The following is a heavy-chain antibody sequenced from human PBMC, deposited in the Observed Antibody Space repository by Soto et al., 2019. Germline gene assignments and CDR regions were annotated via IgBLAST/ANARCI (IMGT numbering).Heavy chain of an antibody. CDR2: INPSGGST. CDR3: FSDLYGFGYCCGGSCYSRVYYYYYYMDV. CDR1: GYTFTSYY. D-gene: IGHD2-15*01. J-gene: IGHJ6*03. V-gene: IGHV1-46*03. Sequence: AASVKVSCKASGYTFTSYYMHWVRQAPGQGLEWMGIINPSGGSTSYAQKFQGRVTMTRDTSTSTVNMELSSLRSEDTAVYYCFSDLYGFGYCCGGSCYSRVYYYYYYMDVWGKGTTVTVSS.